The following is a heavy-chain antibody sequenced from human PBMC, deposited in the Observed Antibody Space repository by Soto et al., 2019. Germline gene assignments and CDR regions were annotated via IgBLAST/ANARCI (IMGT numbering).Heavy chain of an antibody. CDR2: TYYRSKWHY. CDR1: GDSVSNNSVA. J-gene: IGHJ4*02. D-gene: IGHD3-10*01. V-gene: IGHV6-1*01. Sequence: PLQTLSLTCAISGDSVSNNSVAWNWVRQSPSRGLEWLGRTYYRSKWHYDYAPSVRSRITINPDTSKNHFSLQLNSVSPEDAAVYYCARTLRGRGVKYFDDWGQGTLVTVSS. CDR3: ARTLRGRGVKYFDD.